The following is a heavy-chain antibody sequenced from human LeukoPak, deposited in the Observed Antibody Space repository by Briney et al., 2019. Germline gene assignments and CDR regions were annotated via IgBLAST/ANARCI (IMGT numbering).Heavy chain of an antibody. CDR3: AREGVQLWLPHTVETEFDY. J-gene: IGHJ4*02. CDR1: GYTFTSYG. CDR2: ISAYNGNT. V-gene: IGHV1-18*01. D-gene: IGHD5-18*01. Sequence: ASVKVSCKASGYTFTSYGISWARQAPGQGLEWMGWISAYNGNTNYAQKLQGRVTMTTDTSTSTAYMELRSLRSDDTAVYYCAREGVQLWLPHTVETEFDYWGQGTLVTVSS.